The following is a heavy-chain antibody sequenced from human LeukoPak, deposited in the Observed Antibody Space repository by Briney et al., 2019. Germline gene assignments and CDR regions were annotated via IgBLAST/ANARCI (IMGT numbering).Heavy chain of an antibody. CDR1: GASITTYY. V-gene: IGHV4-59*01. Sequence: SETLSLTCTVSGASITTYYWSWIRQPPGKGLEYIGQIHSRGSANYNPSLKSRVAMSLDASKNQFSLTVSSVTAADTAIYYCARDILDVGATHYFDYWGQGSLLTVSS. CDR2: IHSRGSA. CDR3: ARDILDVGATHYFDY. J-gene: IGHJ4*02. D-gene: IGHD1-26*01.